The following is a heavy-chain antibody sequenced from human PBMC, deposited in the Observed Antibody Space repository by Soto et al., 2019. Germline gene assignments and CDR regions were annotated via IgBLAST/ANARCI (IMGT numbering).Heavy chain of an antibody. J-gene: IGHJ4*02. V-gene: IGHV4-59*01. CDR2: IHYNGNP. CDR3: AREGNLGRWIQPLDS. D-gene: IGHD2-2*03. CDR1: GDSISSYS. Sequence: QVQLQVSGPGLVKPSETLSLTCTVSGDSISSYSWCWIRQPPGKGLEWIGNIHYNGNPKYSPSLKVRVTMSVDTSKNHFSLKLISVTTADTALYFCAREGNLGRWIQPLDSWGQGTLVTVSS.